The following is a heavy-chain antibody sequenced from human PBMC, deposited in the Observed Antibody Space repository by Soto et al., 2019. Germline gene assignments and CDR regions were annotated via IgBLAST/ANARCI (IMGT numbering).Heavy chain of an antibody. J-gene: IGHJ4*02. CDR1: VVTFSSDW. Sequence: PAETLSLSCAASVVTFSSDWMHWVHQAPGKGLVWVSRINSDGSSTSYADSVKGRFTISRDNAKNTLYLQMNSLRADDRAVYYCARDWNGIDYWGQGTLVTVSS. V-gene: IGHV3-74*01. CDR3: ARDWNGIDY. CDR2: INSDGSST. D-gene: IGHD1-1*01.